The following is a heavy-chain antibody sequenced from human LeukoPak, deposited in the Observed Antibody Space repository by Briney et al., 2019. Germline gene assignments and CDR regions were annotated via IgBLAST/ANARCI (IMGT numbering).Heavy chain of an antibody. J-gene: IGHJ4*02. CDR2: IYDSGST. Sequence: SETLSLTCAVSSGSINNYYWSWIRQPPGKGLEWIGYIYDSGSTNYNPSLQSRVTTSLDTSKNQVSLELSSVTAADTAVYYCARVICSGGSCRFDYWGQGILVTVSS. CDR1: SGSINNYY. CDR3: ARVICSGGSCRFDY. V-gene: IGHV4-59*01. D-gene: IGHD2-15*01.